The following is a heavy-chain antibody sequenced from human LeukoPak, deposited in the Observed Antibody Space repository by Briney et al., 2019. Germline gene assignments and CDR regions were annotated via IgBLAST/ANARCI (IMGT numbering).Heavy chain of an antibody. Sequence: SETLSLTCAVYGGSFSGYYWSWIRQPAGKGLEWIGRIYTSGSTNYNPSLKSRVTMSVDTSKNQFSLKLSSVTAADTAVYYCARATLEMISDYWGQGTLVTVSS. D-gene: IGHD3/OR15-3a*01. CDR2: IYTSGST. CDR3: ARATLEMISDY. CDR1: GGSFSGYY. J-gene: IGHJ4*02. V-gene: IGHV4-59*10.